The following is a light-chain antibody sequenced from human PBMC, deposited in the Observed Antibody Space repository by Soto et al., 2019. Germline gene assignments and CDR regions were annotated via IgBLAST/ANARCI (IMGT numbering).Light chain of an antibody. CDR2: GAS. CDR1: QSLGNTF. J-gene: IGKJ4*01. Sequence: EILLTQSPGTLSLSPGDRATLSCRASQSLGNTFLAWYQQKSGQSPRLLIYGASDRATDIPDRFSGSGSGADFTLTISRLEPEDFAVYFCQQYGTLPPSFGGGTKVEIK. CDR3: QQYGTLPPS. V-gene: IGKV3-20*01.